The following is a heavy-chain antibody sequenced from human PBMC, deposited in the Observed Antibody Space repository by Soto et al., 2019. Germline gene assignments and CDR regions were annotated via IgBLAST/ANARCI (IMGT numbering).Heavy chain of an antibody. J-gene: IGHJ4*01. CDR2: ISGSGGST. Sequence: HPGGSLRLSCAASGFTFSSYAMSWVRQAPGKGLEWVLGISGSGGSTFYADSVKGRFTISRDKSKNTLFLQMNSLRADDTAVYYCARHQDSSTWYIYPIDYRGHGTLVTVSS. D-gene: IGHD6-13*01. V-gene: IGHV3-23*01. CDR1: GFTFSSYA. CDR3: ARHQDSSTWYIYPIDY.